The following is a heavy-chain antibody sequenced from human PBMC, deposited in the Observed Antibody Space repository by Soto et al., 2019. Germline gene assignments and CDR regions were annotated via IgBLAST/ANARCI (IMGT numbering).Heavy chain of an antibody. Sequence: SETLSLTCTVSGGSISSYYWSWIRQPAGKGLEWIGRIYTSGSTNYNPSLKSRVTMSVDTSKNQFSLTLSSVTAADTAVYYCARQIAAAGTGWFDPWGQGTLVTVSS. CDR1: GGSISSYY. D-gene: IGHD6-13*01. V-gene: IGHV4-4*07. CDR2: IYTSGST. CDR3: ARQIAAAGTGWFDP. J-gene: IGHJ5*02.